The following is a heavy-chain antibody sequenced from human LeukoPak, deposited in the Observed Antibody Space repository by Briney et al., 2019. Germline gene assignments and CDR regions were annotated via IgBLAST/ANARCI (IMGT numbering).Heavy chain of an antibody. V-gene: IGHV4-34*01. D-gene: IGHD2-2*01. CDR3: AGSVPAPKEFAY. Sequence: SETLSLTCAVYGGSFSGYYWSWIRQPPGKGLEWIGEINHSGSTNYNPSLKSRVTISGDTSKNQFSLKLSSVTAADTAVYYCAGSVPAPKEFAYWGQGTLVTVSS. CDR1: GGSFSGYY. CDR2: INHSGST. J-gene: IGHJ4*02.